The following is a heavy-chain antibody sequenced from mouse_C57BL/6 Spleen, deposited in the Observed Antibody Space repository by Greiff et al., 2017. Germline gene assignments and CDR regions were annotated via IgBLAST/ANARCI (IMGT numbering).Heavy chain of an antibody. J-gene: IGHJ3*01. CDR3: TTAYGFAY. V-gene: IGHV14-4*01. D-gene: IGHD1-1*01. Sequence: VQLQQSGAELVRPGASVKLSCTASGFNIKDDYMHWVKQRPEKGLAWIGWIDPENGDTEYASKVQGKATITADTSSNTAYLQLSSLTSEDTAVYYCTTAYGFAYWGQGTLVTVSA. CDR2: IDPENGDT. CDR1: GFNIKDDY.